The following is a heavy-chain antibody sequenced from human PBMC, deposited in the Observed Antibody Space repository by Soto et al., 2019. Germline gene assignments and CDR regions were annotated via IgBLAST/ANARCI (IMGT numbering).Heavy chain of an antibody. CDR1: GFTFSSYS. J-gene: IGHJ6*02. CDR2: ISSSSSYI. V-gene: IGHV3-21*01. D-gene: IGHD3-22*01. CDR3: AREVRGYDSSGYPRYGYGMDV. Sequence: LRLSCAASGFTFSSYSMNWVRQAPGKGLEWVSSISSSSSYIYYADSVKGRFTISRDNAKNSLYLQMNSLRAEDTAVYYCAREVRGYDSSGYPRYGYGMDVWGQGTTVTVSS.